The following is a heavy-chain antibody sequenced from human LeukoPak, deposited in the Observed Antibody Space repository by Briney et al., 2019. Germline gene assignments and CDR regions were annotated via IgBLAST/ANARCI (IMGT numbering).Heavy chain of an antibody. CDR3: ARDKWFGEFTDAFDI. V-gene: IGHV1-18*01. CDR2: ISAYNGNT. J-gene: IGHJ3*02. Sequence: ASVKVSCKASGYTFTNYGISWVRQAPGQGLEWMGWISAYNGNTNYAQKLQGRVTMTTDTSTSTAYMELRSPRSDDTAVYYCARDKWFGEFTDAFDIWGQGTMVTVSS. CDR1: GYTFTNYG. D-gene: IGHD3-10*01.